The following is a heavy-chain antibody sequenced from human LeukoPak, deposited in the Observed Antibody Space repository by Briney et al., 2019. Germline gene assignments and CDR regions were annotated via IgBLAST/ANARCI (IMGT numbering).Heavy chain of an antibody. V-gene: IGHV3-30*18. Sequence: PGGSLRLSCAASGFTFSSYGMHWVCQAPGKGLEWVAVISYDGSNKYYADSVKGRFTISRDNSKNTLYLQMNSLRAEDTAVYYCAKPFTADLYYFDYWGQGTLVTVSS. CDR1: GFTFSSYG. J-gene: IGHJ4*02. CDR2: ISYDGSNK. CDR3: AKPFTADLYYFDY.